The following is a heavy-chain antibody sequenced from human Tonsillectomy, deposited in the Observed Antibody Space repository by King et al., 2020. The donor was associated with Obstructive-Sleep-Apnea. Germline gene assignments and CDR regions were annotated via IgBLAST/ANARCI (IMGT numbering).Heavy chain of an antibody. CDR1: GGSISSSSYY. V-gene: IGHV4-39*07. D-gene: IGHD3-10*01. Sequence: QLQESGPGLVKPSETLSLICTVSGGSISSSSYYWGWIRQPPGQGLEWIGSIYYSGSTFYTPSLKSRVTISVDTSTNQFSLRLSSGTVADTAVYYCARNRGVIFDYWGQGTLVTVSS. CDR2: IYYSGST. CDR3: ARNRGVIFDY. J-gene: IGHJ4*02.